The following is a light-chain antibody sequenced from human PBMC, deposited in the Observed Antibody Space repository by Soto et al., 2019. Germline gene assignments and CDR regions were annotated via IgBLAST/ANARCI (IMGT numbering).Light chain of an antibody. J-gene: IGKJ5*01. CDR2: GAS. CDR3: QQYGNSPPGT. CDR1: QSVGNSH. V-gene: IGKV3-20*01. Sequence: ETALTQSPGTPYFSPGERATLSCRASQSVGNSHVAWYQQRRGLPPRLLIYGASNRATGIPDRFSGSGSGADFTLTISRLEPEDFAVYFCQQYGNSPPGTFGQGTRL.